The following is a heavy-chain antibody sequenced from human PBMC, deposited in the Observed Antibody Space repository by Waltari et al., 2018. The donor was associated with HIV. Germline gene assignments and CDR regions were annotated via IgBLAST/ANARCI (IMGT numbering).Heavy chain of an antibody. V-gene: IGHV3-30*18. J-gene: IGHJ6*02. CDR3: AKGDRGLGIFYYYYYAMDV. CDR2: ISYDGSNK. CDR1: GFPFSGYG. Sequence: QVQLVESGGGVVQPGRSLRLSCAASGFPFSGYGMHWVRQAPGKGVEWVAVISYDGSNKYFAESVKGRFNISRDNSKHTLYLQMSSLRAEDTAVYYCAKGDRGLGIFYYYYYAMDVWGRGTTVTVSS. D-gene: IGHD3-10*01.